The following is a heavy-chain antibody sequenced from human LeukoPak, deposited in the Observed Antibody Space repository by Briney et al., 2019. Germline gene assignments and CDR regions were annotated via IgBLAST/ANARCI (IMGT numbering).Heavy chain of an antibody. CDR2: IHSVNNT. J-gene: IGHJ4*02. D-gene: IGHD6-19*01. CDR1: GFTVSSNF. Sequence: GESLRLSCAASGFTVSSNFMSWVRQAAGKGLEWVSGIHSVNNTYYADSVKGRFTISRDNLKNTLYLQMNSLRAEDTAVYYCARGVAVAGTFDYWGQGTLVTVSS. V-gene: IGHV3-66*01. CDR3: ARGVAVAGTFDY.